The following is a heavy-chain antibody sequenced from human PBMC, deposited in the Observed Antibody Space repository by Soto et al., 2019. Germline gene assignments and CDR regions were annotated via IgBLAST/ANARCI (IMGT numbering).Heavy chain of an antibody. V-gene: IGHV3-23*01. CDR3: AKVGYDTFGYYLRSFDC. J-gene: IGHJ4*02. D-gene: IGHD2-2*03. Sequence: GGPLRLSCATSGFTFSTNAMGWVRQAPGMGLEFVSLISGSGNTIYYADSVKGRFTISRDNSMNTVSLQMNSLRAEDTAVYYCAKVGYDTFGYYLRSFDCWGQGTLVTVSS. CDR1: GFTFSTNA. CDR2: ISGSGNTI.